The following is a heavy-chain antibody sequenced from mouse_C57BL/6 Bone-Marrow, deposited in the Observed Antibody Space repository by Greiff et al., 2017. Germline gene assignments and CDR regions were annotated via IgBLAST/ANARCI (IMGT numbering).Heavy chain of an antibody. CDR1: GFTFSSYA. CDR2: ISDGGSYT. J-gene: IGHJ3*01. V-gene: IGHV5-4*01. CDR3: ARNLFAY. Sequence: EVHPVESGGGLVKPGGFLKLSCAASGFTFSSYAMSWVRQTPEKRLEWVATISDGGSYTYNPDNVKGRFTISRDNAKNNLYLQMSQLKSEDTAMYYCARNLFAYWGQGTLVTVSA.